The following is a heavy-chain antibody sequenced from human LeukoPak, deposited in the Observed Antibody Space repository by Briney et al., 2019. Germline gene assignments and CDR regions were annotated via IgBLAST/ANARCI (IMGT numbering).Heavy chain of an antibody. V-gene: IGHV3-33*01. CDR3: AREFNYYDSSGYYNAQVPMDY. J-gene: IGHJ4*02. CDR2: IWYDGNKK. D-gene: IGHD3-22*01. CDR1: GFTFSSHG. Sequence: GRSLILSCAASGFTFSSHGMHWVRHAPGKGLEWVALIWYDGNKKYYSESVKGRFTISRDNPKNTLYLQMNSLRAEDTAVYYCAREFNYYDSSGYYNAQVPMDYWGQGTLVTVSS.